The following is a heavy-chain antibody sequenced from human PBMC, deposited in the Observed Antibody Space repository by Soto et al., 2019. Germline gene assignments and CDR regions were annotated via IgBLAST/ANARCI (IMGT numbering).Heavy chain of an antibody. J-gene: IGHJ4*02. V-gene: IGHV3-30*18. CDR3: AKDSEELLRKYYLDY. Sequence: QVQLVESGGGVVQPGRSLRLSCAASGFTFSSYGMHWVRQAPGKGLEWVAVISYDGSNKYYADSVKGRFTISRDNSKNTLYLQMNSLRAEDTAVYYCAKDSEELLRKYYLDYWGQGTLVTVSS. CDR2: ISYDGSNK. D-gene: IGHD1-26*01. CDR1: GFTFSSYG.